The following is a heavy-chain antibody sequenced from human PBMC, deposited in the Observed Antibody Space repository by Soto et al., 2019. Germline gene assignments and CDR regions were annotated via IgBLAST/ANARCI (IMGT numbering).Heavy chain of an antibody. CDR3: ARHQWSSYGFCYYYGMDV. Sequence: PGESLKISCKGSGYSFTSYWIGWVRQMPGKGLEWMGIIYPGDSDNRYSPSFQGQGTISTDKSISTAYLQWSSLKASDTAMYYCARHQWSSYGFCYYYGMDVWGQGTTVTVSS. D-gene: IGHD3-3*01. J-gene: IGHJ6*02. CDR1: GYSFTSYW. CDR2: IYPGDSDN. V-gene: IGHV5-51*01.